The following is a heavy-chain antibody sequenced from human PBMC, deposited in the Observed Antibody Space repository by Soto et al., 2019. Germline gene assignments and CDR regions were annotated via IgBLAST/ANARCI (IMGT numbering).Heavy chain of an antibody. Sequence: DVQLLESGGDLVQPGESLRLSGAASGFIFSDFAMSWVRQTPGKGLEWVSAVSVYGGSTHYSDAVKGRFTISRDKSRDTLFLQMNSLRAEDTAVYYCARRPAGDSHWYFDLWGRGTLVTVSS. CDR3: ARRPAGDSHWYFDL. V-gene: IGHV3-23*01. CDR2: VSVYGGST. J-gene: IGHJ2*01. CDR1: GFIFSDFA. D-gene: IGHD2-21*01.